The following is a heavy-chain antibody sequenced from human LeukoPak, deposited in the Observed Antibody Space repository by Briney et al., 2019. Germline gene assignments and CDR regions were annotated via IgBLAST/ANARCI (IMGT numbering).Heavy chain of an antibody. D-gene: IGHD1-1*01. J-gene: IGHJ6*03. V-gene: IGHV3-48*04. CDR2: IRSSRGLI. CDR1: GLPFTLHG. Sequence: GRCLRLSWAAAGLPFTLHGMSCVRQAPGKGLEWGSYIRSSRGLISYADSVKGRFTISRDNAEKSLYLQMNSLRVEATAVYYCAGDPSLGSNWYYYLDVWGKGTTVTVS. CDR3: AGDPSLGSNWYYYLDV.